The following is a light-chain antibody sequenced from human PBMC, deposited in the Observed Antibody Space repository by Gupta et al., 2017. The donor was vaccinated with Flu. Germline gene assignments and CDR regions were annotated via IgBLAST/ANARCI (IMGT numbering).Light chain of an antibody. CDR2: EVH. V-gene: IGLV2-14*01. CDR1: RSDV. CDR3: SSYTNTGNRA. Sequence: SGSPGHSITISCTGTRSDVSWYQHHPGKAPKLIIYEVHNRPSGVSDRFSGSKSGNTASLTISGLQGEDEADYYCSSYTNTGNRAFGGGTKLTVL. J-gene: IGLJ3*02.